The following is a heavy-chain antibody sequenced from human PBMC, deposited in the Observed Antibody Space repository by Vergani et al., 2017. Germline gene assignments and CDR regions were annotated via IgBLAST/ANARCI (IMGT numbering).Heavy chain of an antibody. Sequence: EVQLLESGGGLVQPGGSLRLSCAASGFTFSSYAMSWVRQAPGKGLEWVSAISGSGGSTYYADSVKGRFTISRDNSKNTLYLQMNSLRAEDTAVYYCAMDTAGYCXSTSCYAPGEWFDPWGQGTLVTVSS. V-gene: IGHV3-23*01. D-gene: IGHD2-2*01. J-gene: IGHJ5*02. CDR3: AMDTAGYCXSTSCYAPGEWFDP. CDR1: GFTFSSYA. CDR2: ISGSGGST.